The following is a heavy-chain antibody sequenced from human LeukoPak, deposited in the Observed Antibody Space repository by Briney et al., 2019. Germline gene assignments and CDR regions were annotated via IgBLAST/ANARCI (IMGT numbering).Heavy chain of an antibody. Sequence: SSETLSLTCTVSGGSISSYYWSWIRQPAGKGLEWIGRIYTSGSTNYNPSLKSRVTMSVDTSKNQFSLKLSSVTAADTAVYYCAREGDWSSTSCYRAEADWFDPWGQGTLVTVSS. CDR3: AREGDWSSTSCYRAEADWFDP. CDR1: GGSISSYY. J-gene: IGHJ5*02. V-gene: IGHV4-4*07. D-gene: IGHD2-2*02. CDR2: IYTSGST.